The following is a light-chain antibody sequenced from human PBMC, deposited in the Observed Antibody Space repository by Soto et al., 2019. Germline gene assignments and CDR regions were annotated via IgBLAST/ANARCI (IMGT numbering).Light chain of an antibody. Sequence: EIVMTQSPATLSVSPGERATLSCRASQSVSSNLAWYQQKPGQAPRRLIYGASTRSTGIPARFSGSGSGTEFTLTISSLQSEDVAVYYCQQYNNWPFTFGPETKVDIK. CDR3: QQYNNWPFT. V-gene: IGKV3D-15*01. CDR1: QSVSSN. CDR2: GAS. J-gene: IGKJ3*01.